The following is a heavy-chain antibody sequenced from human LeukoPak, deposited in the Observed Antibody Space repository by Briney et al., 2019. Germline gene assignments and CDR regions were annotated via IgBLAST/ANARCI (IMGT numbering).Heavy chain of an antibody. CDR3: TKGISADDYRLFF. D-gene: IGHD3-16*02. CDR2: IESDERNK. CDR1: GFTFSSYG. Sequence: PGESLRLSCTASGFTFSSYGIHWVRQAPGKGLEWVAFIESDERNKHYADSVKGRFTISRDNSKNTLYLQMNSLRPEDTAVYYCTKGISADDYRLFFWGQGALVTVSS. J-gene: IGHJ4*02. V-gene: IGHV3-30*02.